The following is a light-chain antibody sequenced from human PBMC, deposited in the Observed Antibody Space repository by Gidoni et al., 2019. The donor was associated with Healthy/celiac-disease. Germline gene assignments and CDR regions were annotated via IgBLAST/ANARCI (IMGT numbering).Light chain of an antibody. V-gene: IGKV1-39*01. J-gene: IGKJ1*01. CDR2: AAS. CDR3: QQSYSTPWT. Sequence: DIQMTQSPSSLSASVGDRVTITCRASQSISSYLNWYQQKPGKAPKLLIYAASSLQSGVPSRFSGSGSGTDFTLTFSGLQPEDFATYYCQQSYSTPWTFGQXTKVEIK. CDR1: QSISSY.